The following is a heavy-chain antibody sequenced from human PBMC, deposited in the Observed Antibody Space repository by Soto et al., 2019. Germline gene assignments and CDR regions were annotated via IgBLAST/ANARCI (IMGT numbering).Heavy chain of an antibody. Sequence: SETMSLTCVVSAKSISKDIRWNWVRQPPGQGLEWIGEVHHTKGALHNPALRSRGTVSADLFNSKIILAAPSLGAAHTAVDYCARAGFWYLGSWGQGTPVTVSS. V-gene: IGHV4-4*02. CDR3: ARAGFWYLGS. CDR1: AKSISKDIR. J-gene: IGHJ4*02. CDR2: VHHTKGA. D-gene: IGHD6-13*01.